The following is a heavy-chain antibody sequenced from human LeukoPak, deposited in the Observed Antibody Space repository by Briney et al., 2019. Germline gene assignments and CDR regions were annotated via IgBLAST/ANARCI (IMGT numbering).Heavy chain of an antibody. V-gene: IGHV4-39*01. J-gene: IGHJ4*02. CDR3: ARLERRGGDYDYVWGSYRSGGIDY. CDR1: GRSISSSSYY. CDR2: IYYSGST. Sequence: SQTLSLSCTVCGRSISSSSYYWGWSRQPPGKGLEWIGSIYYSGSTYYNPSLKSRVTISVDTSKSQFSLKLCSVTAADTAVYYCARLERRGGDYDYVWGSYRSGGIDYWGQGTLVTVSS. D-gene: IGHD3-16*02.